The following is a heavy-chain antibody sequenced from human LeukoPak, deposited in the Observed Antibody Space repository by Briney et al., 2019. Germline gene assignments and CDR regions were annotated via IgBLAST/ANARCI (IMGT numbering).Heavy chain of an antibody. Sequence: SETLSLTCTVSGGSISSSSYFWGWIRQPPGRGLEWIGSLYYSGSTYYNPSLKSRVTISVDTSKNQFSLKLSSVTAADTAVYYCARGVYRTLQWWDIVVVPAAIQTANYYYYMDVWGKGTTVTVSS. CDR3: ARGVYRTLQWWDIVVVPAAIQTANYYYYMDV. J-gene: IGHJ6*03. CDR1: GGSISSSSYF. CDR2: LYYSGST. V-gene: IGHV4-39*07. D-gene: IGHD2-2*01.